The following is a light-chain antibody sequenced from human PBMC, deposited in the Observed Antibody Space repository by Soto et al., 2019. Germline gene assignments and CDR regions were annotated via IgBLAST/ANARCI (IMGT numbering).Light chain of an antibody. CDR3: QQYDDWLRLT. Sequence: EIVMTQSPATLSVSPGERATLSCRASQSVNIYLARYQQKPGQAPRLLIFGASYRATGIPARFSGSGSGTEFNLTISSLQSEDFAVYFCQQYDDWLRLTFGGGTKVEIK. CDR1: QSVNIY. CDR2: GAS. J-gene: IGKJ4*01. V-gene: IGKV3D-15*01.